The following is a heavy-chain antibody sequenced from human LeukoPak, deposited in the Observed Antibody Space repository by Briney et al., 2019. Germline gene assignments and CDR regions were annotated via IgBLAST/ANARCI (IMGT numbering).Heavy chain of an antibody. J-gene: IGHJ4*02. Sequence: GESLKISCKGSGYSFATYWIAWVRQMPGKGLEWMGIIYPADSDARYSPSFQGQVTISADKSINTAYLQWSTLKASDTAMYYCARSSGSGWSSFDYWGQGSLVTVSS. CDR3: ARSSGSGWSSFDY. CDR2: IYPADSDA. V-gene: IGHV5-51*01. D-gene: IGHD6-19*01. CDR1: GYSFATYW.